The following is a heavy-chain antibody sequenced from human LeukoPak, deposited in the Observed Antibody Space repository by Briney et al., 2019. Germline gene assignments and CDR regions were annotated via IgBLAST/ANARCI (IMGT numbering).Heavy chain of an antibody. J-gene: IGHJ4*02. CDR1: GYTFTSYY. D-gene: IGHD3-10*01. CDR2: VNPSGGST. Sequence: ASVKVSCKASGYTFTSYYMHWVRQAPGQGLEWMGIVNPSGGSTSYARKFQGRVTMTRDTSTSTAYMDLRSLRSDDTAIYYCARDSPDGSGTYYNDSPDYWGQGTLVTVSS. V-gene: IGHV1-46*01. CDR3: ARDSPDGSGTYYNDSPDY.